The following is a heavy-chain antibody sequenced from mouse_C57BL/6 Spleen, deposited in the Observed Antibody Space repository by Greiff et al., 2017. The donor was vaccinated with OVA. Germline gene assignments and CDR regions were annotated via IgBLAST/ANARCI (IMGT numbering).Heavy chain of an antibody. D-gene: IGHD2-3*01. CDR3: ARSWDGYPCFAY. J-gene: IGHJ3*01. Sequence: VQLQQSGPELVKPGASVEISCKASGYTFTDYYMNWVKQSHGQSLEWIGDINPNNGGTSYNQKFKGKATLTVDKSSSTAYMELRSLTSEDSAVYYCARSWDGYPCFAYWGQGTLVTVSA. V-gene: IGHV1-26*01. CDR2: INPNNGGT. CDR1: GYTFTDYY.